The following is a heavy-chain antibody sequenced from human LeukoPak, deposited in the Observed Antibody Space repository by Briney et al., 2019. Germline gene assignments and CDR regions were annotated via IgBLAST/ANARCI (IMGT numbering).Heavy chain of an antibody. V-gene: IGHV1-58*01. CDR2: IVVCSGNT. CDR1: GFTFTSSA. Sequence: ASVKVSCKASGFTFTSSAVQWVRQARGQRLEWIGWIVVCSGNTNYAQKFQERVTITRDMSTSTAYMQLSSLRSEDTAVYYCAADADYTYYYESSGYTTHAFDIWGQGTMVSVSS. D-gene: IGHD3-22*01. J-gene: IGHJ3*02. CDR3: AADADYTYYYESSGYTTHAFDI.